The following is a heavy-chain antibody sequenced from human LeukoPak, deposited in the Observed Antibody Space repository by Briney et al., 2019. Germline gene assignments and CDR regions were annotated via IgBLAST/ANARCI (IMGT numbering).Heavy chain of an antibody. CDR3: AKEWDIVVVPTHPSYYGMDV. D-gene: IGHD2-2*01. CDR1: GFTFSSNA. CDR2: ISGSGGST. J-gene: IGHJ6*02. Sequence: GGSLRLSCAASGFTFSSNAMSWVRQAPGKGLEWISAISGSGGSTYYADSVKGRFTISRDNSKNTLYLQMNSLRAEDTAVYYCAKEWDIVVVPTHPSYYGMDVWGQGTTVTVSS. V-gene: IGHV3-23*01.